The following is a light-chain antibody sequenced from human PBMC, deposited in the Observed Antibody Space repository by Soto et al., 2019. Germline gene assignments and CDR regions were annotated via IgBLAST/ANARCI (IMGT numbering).Light chain of an antibody. CDR2: EVS. CDR3: CSYTSSSNYV. V-gene: IGLV2-14*01. J-gene: IGLJ1*01. CDR1: RSDVGRYTY. Sequence: QSALTQPASVSGSPGQSITISCTGTRSDVGRYTYVSWYQQHPGKAPKLMIYEVSYRPSGVSNRFSGSKSGSTASLTISGLQAEDEADYYCCSYTSSSNYVFGTGTKITVL.